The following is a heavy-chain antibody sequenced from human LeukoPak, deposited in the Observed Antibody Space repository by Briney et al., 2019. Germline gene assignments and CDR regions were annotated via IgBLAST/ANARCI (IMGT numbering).Heavy chain of an antibody. CDR1: GGSISSYY. D-gene: IGHD6-6*01. CDR3: AREYSSSDMNWFDP. V-gene: IGHV4-4*07. J-gene: IGHJ5*02. CDR2: IYTSGST. Sequence: SETLSLTCTVSGGSISSYYWSWIRQPAGKGLEWIGRIYTSGSTNYNPSLKSRVTISVDTSKNQFSLKLSSVTAADTAVYYCAREYSSSDMNWFDPWGQGTLVTVSS.